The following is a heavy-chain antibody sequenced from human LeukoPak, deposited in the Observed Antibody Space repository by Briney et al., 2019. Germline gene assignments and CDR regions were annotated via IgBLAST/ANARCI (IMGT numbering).Heavy chain of an antibody. D-gene: IGHD4-17*01. CDR2: IRSKAYGGTT. V-gene: IGHV3-49*04. J-gene: IGHJ4*02. CDR1: GFTFGDYA. CDR3: TVTTTPQLRPRGYYFDY. Sequence: GRSLRLSCTASGFTFGDYAMSWVRQAPGKGLEWVGCIRSKAYGGTTEYAASVKGRFTISRDDSKSIAYLQMNSLKTEDTAVYYCTVTTTPQLRPRGYYFDYWGQGTLVTVSS.